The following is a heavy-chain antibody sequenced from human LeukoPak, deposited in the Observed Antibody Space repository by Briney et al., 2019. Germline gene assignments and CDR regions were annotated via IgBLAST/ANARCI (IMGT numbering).Heavy chain of an antibody. Sequence: KSSETLSLTCTVSGYSISSGYYWGWIRQPPGKGLEWIGEINHSGSTNYNPSLKSRVTISVDTSKNQFSPKLSSVTAADTAVYYCAVESGYCSGGSCYSFLRYWGQGTLVTVSS. D-gene: IGHD2-15*01. J-gene: IGHJ4*02. CDR3: AVESGYCSGGSCYSFLRY. CDR2: INHSGST. CDR1: GYSISSGYY. V-gene: IGHV4-38-2*02.